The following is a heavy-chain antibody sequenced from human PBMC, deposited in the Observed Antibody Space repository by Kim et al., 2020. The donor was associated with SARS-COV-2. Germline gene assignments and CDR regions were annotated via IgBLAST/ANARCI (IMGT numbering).Heavy chain of an antibody. V-gene: IGHV4-39*01. CDR1: GGSISSSSYY. CDR2: IYYSGST. CDR3: ASPGLTYYYDSSGYYY. D-gene: IGHD3-22*01. J-gene: IGHJ6*01. Sequence: SDTLSLTCTVSGGSISSSSYYWGWIRQPPGKGLEWFGSIYYSGSTYYNPSLKSRVTISVDTSKNQFSLKLSSVTAADTAVYYCASPGLTYYYDSSGYYY.